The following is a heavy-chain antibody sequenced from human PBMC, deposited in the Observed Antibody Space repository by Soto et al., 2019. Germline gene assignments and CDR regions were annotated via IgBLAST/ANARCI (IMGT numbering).Heavy chain of an antibody. CDR3: ARDAPMAERPLDY. CDR2: IYYSGST. D-gene: IGHD3-10*01. V-gene: IGHV4-30-4*01. CDR1: GGSISSGDYY. J-gene: IGHJ4*02. Sequence: SETLSLTCTVPGGSISSGDYYWSWIRQPPGKGLEWIGYIYYSGSTYYNPSLKGRVTISVDTSKNQFSLKLSSVTAADTAVYYCARDAPMAERPLDYWGQGTLVTVSS.